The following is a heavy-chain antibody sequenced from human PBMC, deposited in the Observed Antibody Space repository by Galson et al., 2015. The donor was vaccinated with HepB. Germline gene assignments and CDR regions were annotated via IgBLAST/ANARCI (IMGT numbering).Heavy chain of an antibody. CDR3: ARAGYCSSTSCYGVYYYYYYMDV. CDR1: GFTFSSYG. CDR2: IWYDGSNK. Sequence: SLRLSCAASGFTFSSYGMHWVRQAPGKGLEWVAVIWYDGSNKYYADSVKGRFTISRDNSKNTLYLQMNSLRAEDTAVYYCARAGYCSSTSCYGVYYYYYYMDVWGKGTTVTVSS. D-gene: IGHD2-2*01. J-gene: IGHJ6*03. V-gene: IGHV3-33*01.